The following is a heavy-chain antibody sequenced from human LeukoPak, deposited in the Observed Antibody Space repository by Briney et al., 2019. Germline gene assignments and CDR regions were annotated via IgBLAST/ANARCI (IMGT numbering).Heavy chain of an antibody. Sequence: SETLSLTCTVSGGSISSYYWRWIRQPPGKGLEWIGYIYYSGSTYYNPSLKSRVTISVDTSKNQFSLKLSSVTAADTAVYYCARVRPVWFGESYYFDYWGQGTLVTVSS. V-gene: IGHV4-59*04. CDR2: IYYSGST. CDR3: ARVRPVWFGESYYFDY. D-gene: IGHD3-10*01. J-gene: IGHJ4*02. CDR1: GGSISSYY.